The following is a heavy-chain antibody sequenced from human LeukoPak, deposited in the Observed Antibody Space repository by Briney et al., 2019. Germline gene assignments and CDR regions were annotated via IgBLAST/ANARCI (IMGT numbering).Heavy chain of an antibody. V-gene: IGHV3-30-3*01. J-gene: IGHJ6*02. Sequence: PAGSLRLSSAASGFTFSSNAMHWVRQAPGKGLGWEAVISYDGSNKYYADSVKGRFTISRDNSKNTLYLQMNSLRAEDTAVYYCAIEYTIFGVIVNYYYYGMDVWGQGTTVTVSS. CDR1: GFTFSSNA. CDR2: ISYDGSNK. D-gene: IGHD3-3*01. CDR3: AIEYTIFGVIVNYYYYGMDV.